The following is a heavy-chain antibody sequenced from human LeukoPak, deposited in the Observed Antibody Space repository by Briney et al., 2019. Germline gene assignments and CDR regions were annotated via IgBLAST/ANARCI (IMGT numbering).Heavy chain of an antibody. CDR3: TRDGTAMVLEPPIDY. CDR1: GFTFGDYA. J-gene: IGHJ4*02. Sequence: GGSLRLSCTASGFTFGDYAMSWDRQAPGKGLEWVGFIRSKAYGGTTEYAASVKGRFTISRDDSKSIAYLQMNSLKTEDTAVYYCTRDGTAMVLEPPIDYWGQGTLVTVSS. V-gene: IGHV3-49*04. D-gene: IGHD5-18*01. CDR2: IRSKAYGGTT.